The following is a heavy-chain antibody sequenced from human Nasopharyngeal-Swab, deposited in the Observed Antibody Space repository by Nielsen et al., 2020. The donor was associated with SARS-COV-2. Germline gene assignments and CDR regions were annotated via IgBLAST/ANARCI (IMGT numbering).Heavy chain of an antibody. CDR1: GFTFSSYA. CDR3: AKVSSPYDFWSGYYTSYYYMDV. D-gene: IGHD3-3*01. CDR2: ISGSGGST. V-gene: IGHV3-23*01. Sequence: GESLKISCAASGFTFSSYAMSWVRQAPGKGLEWVSAISGSGGSTYYADSVKGRFTIFRDNSKNTLYLQMNSLRAEDTAVYYCAKVSSPYDFWSGYYTSYYYMDVWGKGTTVTVSS. J-gene: IGHJ6*03.